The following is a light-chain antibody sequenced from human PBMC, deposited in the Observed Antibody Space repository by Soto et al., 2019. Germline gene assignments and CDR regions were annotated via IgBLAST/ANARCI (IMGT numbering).Light chain of an antibody. CDR3: QQYESTPPT. CDR1: QSVLYSSNNKNY. V-gene: IGKV4-1*01. J-gene: IGKJ2*01. Sequence: DIVMSQSPDSLAVSLGERATINCKSSQSVLYSSNNKNYLAWYQQRPGQPPKLLIYWASTRESGVPDRFSGSGSGTDFALSITGLQDEDVAVYYCQQYESTPPTCGQGTKLEIK. CDR2: WAS.